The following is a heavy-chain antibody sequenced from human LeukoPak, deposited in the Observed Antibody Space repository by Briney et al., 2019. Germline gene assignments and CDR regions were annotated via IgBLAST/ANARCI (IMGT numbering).Heavy chain of an antibody. V-gene: IGHV3-21*01. D-gene: IGHD6-19*01. CDR3: ARDSNGWSRNY. CDR2: LTTDIAYV. J-gene: IGHJ4*02. CDR1: GFTLSSYS. Sequence: KPGGSLRLSCAASGFTLSSYSMSWVRQAPGKGLEWVSTLTTDIAYVYYADSLKGRFSISRDNSKNSLYLQMNSLRAEDTAVYYCARDSNGWSRNYWGQGTLVTVSS.